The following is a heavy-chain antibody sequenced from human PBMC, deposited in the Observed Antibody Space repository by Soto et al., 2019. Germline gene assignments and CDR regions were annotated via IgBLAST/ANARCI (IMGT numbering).Heavy chain of an antibody. Sequence: QVQLQESGPGLVKPSQTLSLTCTVSGGSISSGGYYWSWIRQHPGKGLEWIGYIYYSGSTYYNPSLKSLVTISVDTSKNQFALKLSSVTAADTAVYYCARDGYGDYVDYYYGMDVWGQGTTVTVSS. CDR2: IYYSGST. J-gene: IGHJ6*02. CDR1: GGSISSGGYY. CDR3: ARDGYGDYVDYYYGMDV. D-gene: IGHD4-17*01. V-gene: IGHV4-31*01.